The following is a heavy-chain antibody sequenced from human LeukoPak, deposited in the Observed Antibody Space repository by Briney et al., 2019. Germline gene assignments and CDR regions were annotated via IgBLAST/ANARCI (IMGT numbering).Heavy chain of an antibody. CDR2: IKQDGSEK. CDR3: AKDHYVSGRYDAFDI. Sequence: PGGSLRLSCAASGFTFSSYWMSWVRQAPGKGLEWVANIKQDGSEKYYVDSVKGRFTISRDNAKNSLCLQMNSLRAEDTAVYYCAKDHYVSGRYDAFDIWGQGTMVTVSS. V-gene: IGHV3-7*01. D-gene: IGHD3-10*01. CDR1: GFTFSSYW. J-gene: IGHJ3*02.